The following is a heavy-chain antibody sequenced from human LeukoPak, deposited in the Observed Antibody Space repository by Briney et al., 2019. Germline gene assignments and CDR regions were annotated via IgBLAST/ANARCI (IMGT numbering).Heavy chain of an antibody. V-gene: IGHV4-39*01. CDR1: GGSISSSSYY. CDR2: IYYSGST. Sequence: PSETLSFTCTVSGGSISSSSYYWGWIRQPPGKGLELIGSIYYSGSTYSNPSLKSRVTISVDTSKNQFCLKLSSVTAADTAVYYCARLAEAVAGDWGQGTLVTVSS. CDR3: ARLAEAVAGD. J-gene: IGHJ4*02. D-gene: IGHD6-19*01.